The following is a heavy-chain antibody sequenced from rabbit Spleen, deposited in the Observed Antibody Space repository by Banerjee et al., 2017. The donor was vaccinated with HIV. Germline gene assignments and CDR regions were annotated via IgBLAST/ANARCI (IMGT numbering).Heavy chain of an antibody. CDR2: IEPVFGVT. CDR1: GFDFSRYY. J-gene: IGHJ4*01. Sequence: QLKESGGGLVHPGGTLKLSCKASGFDFSRYYMNWVRQAPGRGLEWIGYIEPVFGVTYYANWVNGRFTISSHNAQNTLYLQLTSLTAADTATYFCARDGAGGSYFALWGPGTLVTVS. D-gene: IGHD8-1*01. V-gene: IGHV1S7*01. CDR3: ARDGAGGSYFAL.